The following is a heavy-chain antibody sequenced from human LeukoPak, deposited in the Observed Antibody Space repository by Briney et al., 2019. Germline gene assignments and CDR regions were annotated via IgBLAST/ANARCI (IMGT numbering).Heavy chain of an antibody. CDR2: ISYDGSNK. J-gene: IGHJ4*02. Sequence: GGSLRLSCAASGFTFSSYAMHWVRQAPGKGLGWVAVISYDGSNKYYADSVKGRFTISRDNSKNTLYLQMNSLRAEDTAVYYCARDDCSSTSCYKNFDYWGQGTLVTVSS. D-gene: IGHD2-2*02. V-gene: IGHV3-30-3*01. CDR3: ARDDCSSTSCYKNFDY. CDR1: GFTFSSYA.